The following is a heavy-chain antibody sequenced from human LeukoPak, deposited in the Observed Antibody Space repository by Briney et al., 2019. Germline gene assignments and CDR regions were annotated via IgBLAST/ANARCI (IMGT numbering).Heavy chain of an antibody. D-gene: IGHD2-21*02. CDR1: GYTFTGYY. Sequence: ASVKVSCKASGYTFTGYYMHWVRQAPGQGLEWMGWINPNSGGTNYAQKFQGRVTMTRDTSISTAYMELSRLRSDDTAVYYCARGICGGDSFNPLVFDYWGQGTLVTVSS. CDR3: ARGICGGDSFNPLVFDY. V-gene: IGHV1-2*02. J-gene: IGHJ4*02. CDR2: INPNSGGT.